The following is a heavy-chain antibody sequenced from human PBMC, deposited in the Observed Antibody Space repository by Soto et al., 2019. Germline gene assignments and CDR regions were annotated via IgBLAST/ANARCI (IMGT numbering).Heavy chain of an antibody. CDR1: GYTFTSYG. CDR2: ISAYNGNT. J-gene: IGHJ3*02. CDR3: ARDPEVGFLITGDAFDI. Sequence: ASVKVSCKASGYTFTSYGISWVRQAPGQGLEWMGWISAYNGNTNYAQKLQGRVTMTTDTSTSTAYMELRSLRSDDTAVYYCARDPEVGFLITGDAFDIWGQGTMVTVSS. V-gene: IGHV1-18*01. D-gene: IGHD3-16*01.